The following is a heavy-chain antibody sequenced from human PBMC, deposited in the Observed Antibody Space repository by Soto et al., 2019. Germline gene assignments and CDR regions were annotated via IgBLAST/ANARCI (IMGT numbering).Heavy chain of an antibody. CDR1: GFTFSRYS. J-gene: IGHJ6*02. CDR2: ISSSSSYI. D-gene: IGHD6-13*01. Sequence: EVQLVESGGGLVKPGGSLRLSCAASGFTFSRYSMNWVRQAPGKGLEWVSSISSSSSYIYYADSVKGRFTISRDNAKNSLYLQMNSLRAEDTAVYYCARDGSPRYYGMDVWGQGTTVTVSS. CDR3: ARDGSPRYYGMDV. V-gene: IGHV3-21*01.